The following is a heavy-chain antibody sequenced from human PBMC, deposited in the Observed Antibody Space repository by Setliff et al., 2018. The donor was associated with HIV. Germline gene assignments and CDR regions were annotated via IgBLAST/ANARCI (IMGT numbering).Heavy chain of an antibody. CDR2: INPSSTSI. J-gene: IGHJ1*01. Sequence: ASVKVSCKASGYTFTTYYIHWVRQAPGQGLEWMGIINPSSTSINYAQRFQGRVTMTRDTSTSTVYMELSSLRSEDTAVYYCARDHMSVGAWVGATSRGLFQHWGQGTLVTVSS. CDR3: ARDHMSVGAWVGATSRGLFQH. V-gene: IGHV1-46*01. D-gene: IGHD1-26*01. CDR1: GYTFTTYY.